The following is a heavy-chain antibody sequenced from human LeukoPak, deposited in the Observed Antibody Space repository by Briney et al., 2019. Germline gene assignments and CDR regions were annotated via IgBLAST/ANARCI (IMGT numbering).Heavy chain of an antibody. Sequence: KPSETLSLTCTVSGGFISSSSYYWGWIRQPPGKGLEWIGSIHYSASTYYHPSLKSRVTISVDTSKNQFSLKLSSVTAADTAVYYCARTPIAARLHSGADWGQGTLVTVSS. CDR2: IHYSAST. V-gene: IGHV4-39*07. CDR3: ARTPIAARLHSGAD. J-gene: IGHJ4*02. CDR1: GGFISSSSYY. D-gene: IGHD6-6*01.